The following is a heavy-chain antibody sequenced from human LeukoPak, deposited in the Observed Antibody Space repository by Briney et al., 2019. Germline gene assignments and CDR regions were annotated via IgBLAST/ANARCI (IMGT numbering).Heavy chain of an antibody. V-gene: IGHV4-59*01. D-gene: IGHD5-18*01. CDR3: ARRYNYGYNFDY. J-gene: IGHJ4*02. Sequence: PSETLSLTCTVSGGSISSYYWSWIRQPPGKGLEWIGYIYYSGSTNYNPSLKSRVTISVDTSKNQFSLKLSSVTAADTAVYYCARRYNYGYNFDYWGQGTLVTVSS. CDR1: GGSISSYY. CDR2: IYYSGST.